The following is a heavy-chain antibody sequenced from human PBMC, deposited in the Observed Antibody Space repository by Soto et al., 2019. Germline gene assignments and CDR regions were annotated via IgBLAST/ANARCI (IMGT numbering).Heavy chain of an antibody. J-gene: IGHJ6*02. CDR3: AMAPRGYSYGYIHYYGMDV. CDR2: ISAYNGNT. Sequence: ASVKVSCKASGYTFTSYGISWVQQAPGQGLEWMGWISAYNGNTNYAQKLQGRVTMTTDTSTSTAYMELRSLRSDDTAVYYCAMAPRGYSYGYIHYYGMDVWGQGTTITVSS. CDR1: GYTFTSYG. V-gene: IGHV1-18*01. D-gene: IGHD5-18*01.